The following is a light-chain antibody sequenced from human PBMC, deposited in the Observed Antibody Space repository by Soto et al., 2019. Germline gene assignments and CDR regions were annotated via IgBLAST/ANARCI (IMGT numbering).Light chain of an antibody. CDR2: TDN. CDR3: GSWDESLNGYV. V-gene: IGLV1-44*01. Sequence: QSVLTQPPSASGTPGQRFTISCSGGSSNIGINTVNWYQQLPGTAPKVLIYTDNERPSGVPYRYYASNSGTPVPLAINGRQSGDEADYYCGSWDESLNGYVLGTGTKVTVL. CDR1: SSNIGINT. J-gene: IGLJ1*01.